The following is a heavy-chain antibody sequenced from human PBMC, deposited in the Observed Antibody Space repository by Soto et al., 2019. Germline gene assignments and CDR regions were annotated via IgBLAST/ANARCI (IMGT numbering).Heavy chain of an antibody. CDR2: AYPHAATT. Sequence: QAPVVQSGAEARAPGASVKVSCKASGYIFTSYYIHWVRQAPGQGLEYLGVAYPHAATTFVAQKFQGRITVTMDTSTSTVHMELTSLTPEDTAVYYCARERERAYYFDPWGQGTLVTVSS. D-gene: IGHD2-8*01. J-gene: IGHJ5*02. CDR3: ARERERAYYFDP. V-gene: IGHV1-46*03. CDR1: GYIFTSYY.